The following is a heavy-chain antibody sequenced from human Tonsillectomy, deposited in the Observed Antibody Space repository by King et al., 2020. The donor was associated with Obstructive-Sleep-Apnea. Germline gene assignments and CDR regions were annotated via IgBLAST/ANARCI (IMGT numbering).Heavy chain of an antibody. CDR3: AKDTVLRFSEWLSAFDY. Sequence: EVQLVESGGGLVQPGGSLRLSCAASGLTFSHYAMSWVRQAPGKGLEWVSTISTSGDATYFLDTVKGRFTISRDTSKNTLYLQMNSLRVEDTALYYCAKDTVLRFSEWLSAFDYWGHGTLVTVSS. J-gene: IGHJ4*01. V-gene: IGHV3-23*04. CDR2: ISTSGDAT. CDR1: GLTFSHYA. D-gene: IGHD3-3*01.